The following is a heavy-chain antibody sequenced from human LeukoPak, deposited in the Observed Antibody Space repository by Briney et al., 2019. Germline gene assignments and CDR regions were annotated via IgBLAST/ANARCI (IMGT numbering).Heavy chain of an antibody. D-gene: IGHD5-18*01. J-gene: IGHJ4*02. Sequence: PSETLSLTCAVYGGSFSGYYWSWIRQPPGKGLEWVSVIFSGGTTYYADSVKGRFTISRHNSENTLYLQMNSLRGEDKAVYYCARCVLGYSYGFDYWGQGTLVTVSS. V-gene: IGHV3-53*04. CDR1: GGSFSGYY. CDR3: ARCVLGYSYGFDY. CDR2: IFSGGTT.